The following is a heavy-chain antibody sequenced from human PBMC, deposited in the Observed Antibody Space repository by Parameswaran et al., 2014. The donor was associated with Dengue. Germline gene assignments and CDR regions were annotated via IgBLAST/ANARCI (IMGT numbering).Heavy chain of an antibody. V-gene: IGHV1-46*01. Sequence: WVRQAPGQGLEWMGIINPSGGSTSYAQKFQGRVTMTRDTSTSTVYMELSSLRSEDTAVYYCASTAMARPPFDYWGQGTLVTVSS. CDR2: INPSGGST. D-gene: IGHD5-18*01. CDR3: ASTAMARPPFDY. J-gene: IGHJ4*02.